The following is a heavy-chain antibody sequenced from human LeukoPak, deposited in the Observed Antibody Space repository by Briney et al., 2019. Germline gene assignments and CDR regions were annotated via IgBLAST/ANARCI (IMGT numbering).Heavy chain of an antibody. J-gene: IGHJ4*02. Sequence: GGSLRLSCAASGFSFTTIGMHWVRQAPGKGLEWVGFIWHDGTTKQYADSVKGRFTIARDTAQNTVYLQMNSLRPEDTAVYYCAKDVTGANWASDCWGQGALVTVSS. CDR1: GFSFTTIG. CDR3: AKDVTGANWASDC. D-gene: IGHD7-27*01. CDR2: IWHDGTTK. V-gene: IGHV3-30*02.